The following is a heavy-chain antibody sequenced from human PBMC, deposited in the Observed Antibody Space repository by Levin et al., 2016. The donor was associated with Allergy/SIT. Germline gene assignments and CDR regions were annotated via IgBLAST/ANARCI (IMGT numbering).Heavy chain of an antibody. CDR2: ISGSGGST. Sequence: GESLKISCAASGFTFSSYAMSWVRQAPGKGLEWVSAISGSGGSTYYADSVKGRFTISRDNSKNTLYLQMNSLRAEDTAVYYCAKERRSSSSGLVDYWGQGTLVTVSS. CDR1: GFTFSSYA. J-gene: IGHJ4*02. CDR3: AKERRSSSSGLVDY. V-gene: IGHV3-23*01. D-gene: IGHD6-6*01.